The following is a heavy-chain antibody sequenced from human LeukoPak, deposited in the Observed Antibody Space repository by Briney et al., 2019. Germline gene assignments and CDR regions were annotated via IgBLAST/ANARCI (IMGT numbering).Heavy chain of an antibody. V-gene: IGHV1-46*01. D-gene: IGHD1-26*01. Sequence: ASVKVSCKASGYTFTNYYIHWVRQAPGQGLECMGIINPSGGSTSYAQKFQGRVTMTRDMSTSTVYMELSSLRSEDTAVYYCARDLLGGATTVPSYWGQGTLVTVSS. CDR1: GYTFTNYY. CDR2: INPSGGST. J-gene: IGHJ4*02. CDR3: ARDLLGGATTVPSY.